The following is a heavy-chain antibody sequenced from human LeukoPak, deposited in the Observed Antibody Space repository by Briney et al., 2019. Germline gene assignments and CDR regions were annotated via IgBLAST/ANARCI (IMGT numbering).Heavy chain of an antibody. CDR3: ARQAVARPFDL. CDR1: GFTFSSFG. J-gene: IGHJ3*01. Sequence: GGSLRLSCAASGFTFSSFGMSWVRQAPGKGLEWVSAISSTGGTAYYADSVKGRFTISRDNSKNTLYLQMNSLRAGDTSVYYCARQAVARPFDLWGQGTMVAVSS. V-gene: IGHV3-23*01. CDR2: ISSTGGTA.